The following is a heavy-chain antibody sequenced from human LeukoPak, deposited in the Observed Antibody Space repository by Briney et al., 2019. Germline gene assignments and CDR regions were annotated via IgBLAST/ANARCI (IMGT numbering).Heavy chain of an antibody. CDR3: ARGGMERWLQAALDY. CDR2: IIPIFGTA. Sequence: ASVKVSCKASGGTFISYAISWVRQAPGQGLEWMGGIIPIFGTANYAQKFQGRVTITADESTSTAYMELSSLRSEDTAVYYCARGGMERWLQAALDYWGQGTLVTVSS. V-gene: IGHV1-69*13. D-gene: IGHD5-24*01. CDR1: GGTFISYA. J-gene: IGHJ4*02.